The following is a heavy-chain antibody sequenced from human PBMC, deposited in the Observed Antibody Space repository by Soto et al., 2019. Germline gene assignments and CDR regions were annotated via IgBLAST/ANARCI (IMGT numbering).Heavy chain of an antibody. V-gene: IGHV4-39*01. D-gene: IGHD3-10*01. J-gene: IGHJ5*02. CDR3: ARVSGGAWFDP. CDR2: IYYSGST. Sequence: SETLSLTCTVSGGSISSSSYYWGWIRQPPGKGLEWIGSIYYSGSTYYNPSLKSRDTITVDTSKNQFSLKLSSVTAADTAVYYCARVSGGAWFDPWGQGTLVTVSS. CDR1: GGSISSSSYY.